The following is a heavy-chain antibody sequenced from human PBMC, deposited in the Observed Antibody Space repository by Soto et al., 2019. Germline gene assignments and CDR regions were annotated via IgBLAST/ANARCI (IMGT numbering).Heavy chain of an antibody. CDR1: GYTFTGYY. V-gene: IGHV1-2*04. J-gene: IGHJ3*02. CDR3: ARGYYYDSSGYYYGAFDI. CDR2: INPNSGGT. Sequence: ASVKVSCKASGYTFTGYYMHWVRQAPGQGLEWMGWINPNSGGTNYAQKFQGWVTMTRDTSISTAYMELSRLRSDDTAVYYCARGYYYDSSGYYYGAFDIWGQGTMVTVS. D-gene: IGHD3-22*01.